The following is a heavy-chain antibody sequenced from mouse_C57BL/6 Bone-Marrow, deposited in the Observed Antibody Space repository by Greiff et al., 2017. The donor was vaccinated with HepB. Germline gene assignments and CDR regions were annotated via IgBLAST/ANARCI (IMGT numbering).Heavy chain of an antibody. CDR2: IDPSDSYT. J-gene: IGHJ2*01. CDR1: GYTFTSYW. Sequence: QVQLQQPGAELVMPGASVKLSCKASGYTFTSYWMHWVKQRPGQGLEWIGEIDPSDSYTNYNQKFKGKSTLTVDKSSSTAYMQRSSLTSEDSAVYYCARVPTVVADYWGQGTTLTVSS. D-gene: IGHD1-1*01. V-gene: IGHV1-69*01. CDR3: ARVPTVVADY.